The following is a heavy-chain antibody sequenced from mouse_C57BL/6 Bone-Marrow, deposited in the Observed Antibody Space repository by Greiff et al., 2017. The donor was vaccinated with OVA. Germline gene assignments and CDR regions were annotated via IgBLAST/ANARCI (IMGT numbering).Heavy chain of an antibody. CDR1: GYTFTSYW. CDR2: IHPNSGST. CDR3: ARRGPYDYDVAWFAY. V-gene: IGHV1-64*01. J-gene: IGHJ3*01. Sequence: QVQLQQPGAELVKPGASVKLSCKASGYTFTSYWMHWVKQRPGQGLEWIGMIHPNSGSTNYNEKFKSKATLTVDKSSSTAYMQLSSLTSEDSAVYYCARRGPYDYDVAWFAYWGQGTLVTVSA. D-gene: IGHD2-4*01.